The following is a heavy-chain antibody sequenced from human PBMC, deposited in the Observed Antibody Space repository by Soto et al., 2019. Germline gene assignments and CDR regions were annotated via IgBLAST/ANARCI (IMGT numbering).Heavy chain of an antibody. CDR3: AKQIDDYVWESYPPRAFDI. D-gene: IGHD3-16*02. CDR2: ISGSGDST. V-gene: IGHV3-23*01. CDR1: GFTSSTYG. Sequence: QLLESGGGLVQPGGSLRLSCAASGFTSSTYGMSWVRQAPGKGLEWVSAISGSGDSTYYADSVKGRFTISREKFKNTLNLQMNSLRAEDTALYYCAKQIDDYVWESYPPRAFDIWGQGTMVTVSS. J-gene: IGHJ3*02.